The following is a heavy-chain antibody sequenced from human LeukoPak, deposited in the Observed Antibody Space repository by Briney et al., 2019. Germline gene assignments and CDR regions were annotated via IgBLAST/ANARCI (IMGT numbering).Heavy chain of an antibody. V-gene: IGHV3-23*01. CDR3: ARDPNGDYIGAFDF. CDR2: IRAGGDTT. D-gene: IGHD4-17*01. CDR1: GFTFRTYA. J-gene: IGHJ3*01. Sequence: GGSLRLSCTASGFTFRTYAMIWVRQAPGEGLEWVSAIRAGGDTTVYADAVRGRFTISRDNSNNALYPQMNELRADDTAVYYCARDPNGDYIGAFDFWGQGTMVTVSS.